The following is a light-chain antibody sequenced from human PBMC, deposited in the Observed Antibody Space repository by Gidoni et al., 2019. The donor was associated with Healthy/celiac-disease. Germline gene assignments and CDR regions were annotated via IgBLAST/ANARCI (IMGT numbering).Light chain of an antibody. CDR1: QSVSSY. J-gene: IGKJ4*01. CDR2: DAS. CDR3: QQRSNWRT. Sequence: EIVLTQSPATLSLSPGERATLSCRASQSVSSYLAWYQQKPGQAPRLLIYDASNRATGIPARFSGSGSGKDFTLTISSLEPEDCAVYYCQQRSNWRTFGGGTKVEIK. V-gene: IGKV3-11*01.